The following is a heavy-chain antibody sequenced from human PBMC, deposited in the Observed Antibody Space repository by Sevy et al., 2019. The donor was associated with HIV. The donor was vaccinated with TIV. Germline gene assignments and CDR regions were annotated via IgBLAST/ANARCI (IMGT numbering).Heavy chain of an antibody. J-gene: IGHJ4*02. Sequence: GSLRLSCTASGFIFGGYGMRWVRQAPGKGLEWIAFFKSKIHGGTTENAASVKGRFTISRDASKNIVYLQMSNLKTEDTAVYYCTRWSGSQSIFDYWGQGTLVTVSS. CDR1: GFIFGGYG. CDR3: TRWSGSQSIFDY. V-gene: IGHV3-49*04. D-gene: IGHD1-26*01. CDR2: FKSKIHGGTT.